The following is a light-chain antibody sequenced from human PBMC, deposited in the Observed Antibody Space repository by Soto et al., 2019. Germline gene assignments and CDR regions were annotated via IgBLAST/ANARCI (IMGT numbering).Light chain of an antibody. CDR1: QSISSW. CDR2: KAS. Sequence: DIQMTQSPSTLSASVGDRVTITCRASQSISSWLTWYQQKAGQAPTLLIYKASIVESGVPSRFSGSGSGTEFTLTISSLQADDSATYYCQQYSYFATFGQGTRVEVK. V-gene: IGKV1-5*03. CDR3: QQYSYFAT. J-gene: IGKJ1*01.